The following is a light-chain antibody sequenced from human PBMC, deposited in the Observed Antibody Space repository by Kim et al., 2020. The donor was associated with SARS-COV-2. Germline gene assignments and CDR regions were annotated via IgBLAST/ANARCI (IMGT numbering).Light chain of an antibody. J-gene: IGKJ4*01. CDR1: RGINNY. CDR3: QQVNGLPPVT. V-gene: IGKV1-12*01. CDR2: SAS. Sequence: DIQMTQSPSSVSASVGDRVTITCRASRGINNYLAWYQQKPGKAPKLLIYSASTLYTGVPSRFTGFGSGTDFTLTISSLQPEDSATYYCQQVNGLPPVTFGGGTKVEIK.